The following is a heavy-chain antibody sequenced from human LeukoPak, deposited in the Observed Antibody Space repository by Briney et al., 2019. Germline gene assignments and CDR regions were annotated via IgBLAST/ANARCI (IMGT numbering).Heavy chain of an antibody. CDR1: GFAFSSYA. D-gene: IGHD2-2*01. CDR3: AKGFCGSTNCYLGD. Sequence: GGSLRLSCAASGFAFSSYAMTWVRQAPGKGLEWVSGLSGSGGSTDYADSVKGRFTISRDNSKNTVYLQMNSLRAEDTAIYYCAKGFCGSTNCYLGDWGQGTQVTASS. CDR2: LSGSGGST. J-gene: IGHJ4*02. V-gene: IGHV3-23*01.